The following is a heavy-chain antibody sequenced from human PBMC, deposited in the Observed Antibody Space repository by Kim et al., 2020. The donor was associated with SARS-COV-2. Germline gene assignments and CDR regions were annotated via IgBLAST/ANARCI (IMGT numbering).Heavy chain of an antibody. CDR2: ISGSGGST. V-gene: IGHV3-23*01. CDR1: GFTFSSYA. Sequence: GGSLRLSCAASGFTFSSYAMSWVRQAPGKGLEWVSAISGSGGSTYYADSVKGRFTISRDNSKNTLYLQMNSLRAEDTAVYYCAKDRKVWLPGSYPADAFDIWGQGTMVTVSS. CDR3: AKDRKVWLPGSYPADAFDI. J-gene: IGHJ3*02. D-gene: IGHD1-26*01.